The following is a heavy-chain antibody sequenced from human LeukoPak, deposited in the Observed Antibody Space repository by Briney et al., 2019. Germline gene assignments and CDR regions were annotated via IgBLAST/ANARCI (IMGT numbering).Heavy chain of an antibody. D-gene: IGHD4-17*01. J-gene: IGHJ5*02. CDR1: GGSISSYY. Sequence: SETLSLTCTVSGGSISSYYWSWIRQPPGKGLEWIGYIYYSGSTNYNPSLKSRVTISVDTSKNQFSLKLSSVTAADTAVYYCARARGDYVVWFDPWGQGTLVTVSS. CDR2: IYYSGST. CDR3: ARARGDYVVWFDP. V-gene: IGHV4-59*01.